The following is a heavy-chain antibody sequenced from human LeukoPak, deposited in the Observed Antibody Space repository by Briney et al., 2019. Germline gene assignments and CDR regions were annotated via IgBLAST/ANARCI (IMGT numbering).Heavy chain of an antibody. V-gene: IGHV4-30-2*01. CDR3: AKIRYRYWGSSSSGRGSYFDY. J-gene: IGHJ4*02. CDR2: IYHSGST. D-gene: IGHD6-6*01. Sequence: SETLSLTCTVSGGSISSGGYYWSWIRQPPGKGLEWIGYIYHSGSTYYNPSLKSRVTISVDRSKNQFSLKLSSVTAADTAVYYCAKIRYRYWGSSSSGRGSYFDYWGQGTLVTVSS. CDR1: GGSISSGGYY.